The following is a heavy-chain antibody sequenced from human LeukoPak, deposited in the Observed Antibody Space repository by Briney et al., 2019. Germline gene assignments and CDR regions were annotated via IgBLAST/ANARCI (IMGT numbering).Heavy chain of an antibody. CDR1: GGSFSGYY. V-gene: IGHV3-23*01. CDR3: AKDRSVGDSSGYYQDY. D-gene: IGHD3-22*01. Sequence: ETLSLTCAVYGGSFSGYYWSWIRQLPGKGLEWVSAISGSGGSTYYADSVKGRFTISRDNSKNTLYLQMNSLRAEDTAVYYCAKDRSVGDSSGYYQDYWGQGTLVTVSS. CDR2: ISGSGGST. J-gene: IGHJ4*02.